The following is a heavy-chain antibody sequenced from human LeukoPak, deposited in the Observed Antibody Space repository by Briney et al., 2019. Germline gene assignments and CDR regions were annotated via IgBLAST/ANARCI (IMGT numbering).Heavy chain of an antibody. CDR2: IVVGSGNT. V-gene: IGHV1-58*02. J-gene: IGHJ3*02. Sequence: ASVKVSCKASGFTFTSSAMQWVRQARGQRLEWIGWIVVGSGNTNYAQKFQERVTITRDMSTSTAYMELSSLRSEDTAVYYCAAVAEEGDWDAFDIWGQGTMVTVSS. CDR1: GFTFTSSA. D-gene: IGHD3-16*01. CDR3: AAVAEEGDWDAFDI.